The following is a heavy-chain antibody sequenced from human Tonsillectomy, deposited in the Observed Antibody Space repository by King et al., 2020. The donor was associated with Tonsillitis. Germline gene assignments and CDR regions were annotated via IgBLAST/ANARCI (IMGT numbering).Heavy chain of an antibody. CDR1: SGSINRNY. V-gene: IGHV4-59*08. J-gene: IGHJ4*02. D-gene: IGHD3-22*01. CDR2: IYYSGST. Sequence: VQLQESGPGLVKPSETLSLTCTVSSGSINRNYWSWIRQPPGKGVEWIGYIYYSGSTKYNPSLESRVTISVDTSKNLFSLNLTSVTAADTAVYYCARMESGGYHHYWGQGTLVTVSS. CDR3: ARMESGGYHHY.